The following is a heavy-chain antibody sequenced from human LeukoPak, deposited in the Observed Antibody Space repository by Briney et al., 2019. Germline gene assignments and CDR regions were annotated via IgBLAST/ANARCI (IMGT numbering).Heavy chain of an antibody. CDR3: ARGYCSGGSCCSSPAY. D-gene: IGHD2-15*01. J-gene: IGHJ4*02. CDR2: IYTSESI. CDR1: GGSISNFY. V-gene: IGHV4-4*07. Sequence: SETLSLTCTVSGGSISNFYWSWIRRPAGRGLEWIGRIYTSESIIYNPSLKSRVTMSVDTSKNQFSLKLSSVTAADTAVYYCARGYCSGGSCCSSPAYWGQGILVTVSS.